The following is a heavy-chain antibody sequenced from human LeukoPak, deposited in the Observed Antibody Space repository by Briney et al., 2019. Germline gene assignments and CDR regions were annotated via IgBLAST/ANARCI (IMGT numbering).Heavy chain of an antibody. CDR1: GLTVSGSY. J-gene: IGHJ4*02. V-gene: IGHV3-53*01. D-gene: IGHD2-15*01. CDR3: ARVVVVSSHADYFDF. CDR2: IYYTGST. Sequence: GSLRLSCAASGLTVSGSYMSWVRQAPGKGLEWVSIIYYTGSTYYADSVRGRFTISRDISKNTVYLQVNSLRAEDTAVYYCARVVVVSSHADYFDFWGQGTLVTVSS.